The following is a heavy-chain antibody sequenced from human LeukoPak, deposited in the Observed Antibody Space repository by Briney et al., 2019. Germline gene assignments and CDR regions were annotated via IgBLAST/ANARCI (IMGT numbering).Heavy chain of an antibody. Sequence: PSETLSLTCTVSGGSISSGSYYWSWIRQPAGKGLEWIGRIYSSGSTNYNPSLKSRVTISLDTSKNQFSLKLSSVTAADTAVYYCARDLDVWGKGTTVTVSS. V-gene: IGHV4-61*02. CDR2: IYSSGST. CDR3: ARDLDV. J-gene: IGHJ6*04. CDR1: GGSISSGSYY.